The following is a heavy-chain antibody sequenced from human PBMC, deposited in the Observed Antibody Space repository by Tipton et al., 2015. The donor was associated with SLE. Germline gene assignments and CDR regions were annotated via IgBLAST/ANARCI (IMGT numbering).Heavy chain of an antibody. D-gene: IGHD2-15*01. CDR2: IYHSGST. J-gene: IGHJ3*02. CDR3: ARVVPYGSHCSGGSCYSDAFDI. Sequence: TLSLTCAVSGYSISSGYYWGWIRQPPGKGLEWIGSIYHSGSTYYNPSLKSRVTISVDTSKNQFSLKPSSGTAADTAVYYCARVVPYGSHCSGGSCYSDAFDIWGQGTMVTVSS. CDR1: GYSISSGYY. V-gene: IGHV4-38-2*01.